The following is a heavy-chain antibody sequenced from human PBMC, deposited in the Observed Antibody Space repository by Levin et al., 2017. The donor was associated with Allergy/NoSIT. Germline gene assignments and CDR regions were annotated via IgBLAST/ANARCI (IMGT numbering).Heavy chain of an antibody. D-gene: IGHD2-21*02. CDR3: AKNPCGGDCYHYFDY. CDR2: ITGSGGST. V-gene: IGHV3-23*01. J-gene: IGHJ4*02. Sequence: GGSLRLSCAASGFTFSSYAMSWVRQAPGKGLEWVSIITGSGGSTYYADSVKGRFTISRDNSKNTLYLQMNSLRAEDTAVYYCAKNPCGGDCYHYFDYWGQGILVAVSS. CDR1: GFTFSSYA.